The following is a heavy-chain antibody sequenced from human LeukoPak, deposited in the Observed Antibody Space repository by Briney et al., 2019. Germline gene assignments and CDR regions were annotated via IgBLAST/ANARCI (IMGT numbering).Heavy chain of an antibody. CDR3: AARRSFRDGGDFDY. J-gene: IGHJ4*02. Sequence: PSQTLSLTCTVSGGSVSSGGYYWSWIRQHPGKGPEWIGYIYNIGTTNYNPSLKSRLTILVDTSKNLFSLTLSSMTAADTAVNYCAARRSFRDGGDFDYWGQGTLVTVSS. CDR1: GGSVSSGGYY. CDR2: IYNIGTT. D-gene: IGHD3-10*01. V-gene: IGHV4-31*03.